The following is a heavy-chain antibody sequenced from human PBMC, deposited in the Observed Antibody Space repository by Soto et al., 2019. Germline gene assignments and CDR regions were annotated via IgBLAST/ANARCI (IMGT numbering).Heavy chain of an antibody. Sequence: EVQLVESGGGLVQPRRSLRLSCAASGFTVSSNYMSWVRQAPGKGLEWVSVIYSGGSTYYADSVKGRFTISRDTSKNTLYLQMNSLRAEDTAVYYCAKIGLVAYYGSGSYLDYWGQGTLVTVSS. CDR3: AKIGLVAYYGSGSYLDY. J-gene: IGHJ4*02. V-gene: IGHV3-66*01. D-gene: IGHD3-10*01. CDR1: GFTVSSNY. CDR2: IYSGGST.